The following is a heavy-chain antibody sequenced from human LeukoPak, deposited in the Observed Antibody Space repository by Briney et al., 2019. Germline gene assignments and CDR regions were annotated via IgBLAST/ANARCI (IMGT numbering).Heavy chain of an antibody. CDR1: GYSLTSYW. J-gene: IGHJ5*02. V-gene: IGHV5-51*01. Sequence: GESLKISCKGSGYSLTSYWIGWVRQMPGKGLEWMGIIYPGDSDTRYSPSFQGQVTISADKSISTAYLQWSSLKASDTAMYYCARQYYDSSGYYGDWFDPWGQGTLVTVSS. D-gene: IGHD3-22*01. CDR2: IYPGDSDT. CDR3: ARQYYDSSGYYGDWFDP.